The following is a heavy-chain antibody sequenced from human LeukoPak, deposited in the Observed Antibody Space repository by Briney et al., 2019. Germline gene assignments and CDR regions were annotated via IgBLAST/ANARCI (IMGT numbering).Heavy chain of an antibody. D-gene: IGHD6-6*01. CDR3: ARVAAARSFDH. CDR1: GFTFSNYW. V-gene: IGHV3-7*01. CDR2: IKQDGSEK. J-gene: IGHJ5*02. Sequence: GGSLRLSCSASGFTFSNYWMNWVRQAPGKGMEWVAYIKQDGSEKYYVDSVKGRFTISRDNAKNSLYLQMNSLRAEDTAVYYCARVAAARSFDHWGQGTLVTVPS.